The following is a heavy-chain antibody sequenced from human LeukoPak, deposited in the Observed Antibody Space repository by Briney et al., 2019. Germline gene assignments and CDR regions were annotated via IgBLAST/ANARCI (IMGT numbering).Heavy chain of an antibody. J-gene: IGHJ6*02. Sequence: SETLSLTCTVSGGSISSSSSYWGWIRQPPGKGLEWIGSIYYSGSTYYNPSLKSRVTISVDTSKNQFSLKLSSVTAADTAVYYCARDPTYYDILTGYYPSYGMDVWGQGTTVTVSS. V-gene: IGHV4-39*02. CDR2: IYYSGST. D-gene: IGHD3-9*01. CDR1: GGSISSSSSY. CDR3: ARDPTYYDILTGYYPSYGMDV.